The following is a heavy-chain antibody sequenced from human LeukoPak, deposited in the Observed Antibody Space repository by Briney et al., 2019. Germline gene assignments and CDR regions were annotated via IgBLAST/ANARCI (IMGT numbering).Heavy chain of an antibody. V-gene: IGHV4-34*01. Sequence: SETLSLTCAVYGGSFSGYYWSWIRQPPGKGLEWIGDINHSGSTNYNPSLKSRVTISVATSKNQFSLKLSSVTAADTAVYYCARAYGYYPYAFDIWGQGTMVTVSS. D-gene: IGHD3-22*01. CDR2: INHSGST. CDR1: GGSFSGYY. J-gene: IGHJ3*02. CDR3: ARAYGYYPYAFDI.